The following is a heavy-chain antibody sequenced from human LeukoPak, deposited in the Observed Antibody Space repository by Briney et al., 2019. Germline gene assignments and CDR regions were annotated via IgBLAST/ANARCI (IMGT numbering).Heavy chain of an antibody. V-gene: IGHV3-66*01. CDR3: APGYYHFDY. CDR1: GFTVSSNY. Sequence: PGGSLRLSWAASGFTVSSNYMSWVRQAPGKGLEWVSVIYSGGSTYYADSVRGRFTISRDNSKNTLYLQMNSLRAEDTAVYYCAPGYYHFDYWGQGTLVTVSS. J-gene: IGHJ4*02. D-gene: IGHD3-22*01. CDR2: IYSGGST.